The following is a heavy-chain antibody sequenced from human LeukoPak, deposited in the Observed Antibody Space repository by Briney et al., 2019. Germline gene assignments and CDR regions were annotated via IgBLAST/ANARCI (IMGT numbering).Heavy chain of an antibody. CDR2: IHDSGST. CDR1: GGSISNYY. Sequence: SETLSLTCTVSGGSISNYYWSWIRQSPEKGLEWIGYIHDSGSTNYNPSLKSRVTISVDTSKNQFSLRLSSVTAADTAVYYCAGLDAAAGRYLQFFYWGQGTLVTVSS. V-gene: IGHV4-59*08. CDR3: AGLDAAAGRYLQFFY. D-gene: IGHD5-24*01. J-gene: IGHJ4*02.